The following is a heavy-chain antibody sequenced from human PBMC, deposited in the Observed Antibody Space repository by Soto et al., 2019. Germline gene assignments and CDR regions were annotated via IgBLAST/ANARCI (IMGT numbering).Heavy chain of an antibody. CDR3: ARDYRAGEYFGWSTYNWFDP. J-gene: IGHJ5*02. CDR2: INPKSGGT. CDR1: GYTFTGSY. D-gene: IGHD3-9*01. Sequence: QVQLVQSGAEVKKPGTSVKVSCKASGYTFTGSYMHWVRQAAGQVLAWMGWINPKSGGTNYAQKFKGWVTMTRDTSISTAYMELSRLRSDDTAVYYCARDYRAGEYFGWSTYNWFDPWGQGTLVTVSS. V-gene: IGHV1-2*04.